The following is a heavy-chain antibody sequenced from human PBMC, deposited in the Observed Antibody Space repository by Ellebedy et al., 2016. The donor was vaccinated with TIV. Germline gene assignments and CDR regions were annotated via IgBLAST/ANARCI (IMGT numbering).Heavy chain of an antibody. J-gene: IGHJ4*02. CDR2: IIPVLGTT. Sequence: ASVKVSCKASGGTYSSAAINWVRQAPGQGLKWMGMIIPVLGTTNYAPNFLGRVTITADKSTDAVYMALSNLTSGDTAVYYCARDWRDSYGSVYFDYWGQGTLVTVSS. V-gene: IGHV1-69*04. CDR1: GGTYSSAA. CDR3: ARDWRDSYGSVYFDY. D-gene: IGHD5-18*01.